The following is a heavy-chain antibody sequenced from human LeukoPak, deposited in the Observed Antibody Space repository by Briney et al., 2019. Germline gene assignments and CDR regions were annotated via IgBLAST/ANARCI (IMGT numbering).Heavy chain of an antibody. CDR2: INTDGTVT. J-gene: IGHJ4*02. CDR1: GFTFSKYW. Sequence: GGSLRLSCAASGFTFSKYWMLWVRQAPGKGLESVSRINTDGTVTTYADSVKGRFTDSRDNANNTMFLQMNSVRDEDTAVYYCATKQWLAPPPDSWGQGTPVTVSS. CDR3: ATKQWLAPPPDS. V-gene: IGHV3-74*01. D-gene: IGHD6-19*01.